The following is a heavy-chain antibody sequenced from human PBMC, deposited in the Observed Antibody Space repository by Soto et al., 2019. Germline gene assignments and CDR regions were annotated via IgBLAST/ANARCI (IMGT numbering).Heavy chain of an antibody. CDR1: GFTFSSYW. V-gene: IGHV3-7*03. J-gene: IGHJ3*02. D-gene: IGHD3-16*02. Sequence: ESGGGLVQPGGSLRLSCAASGFTFSSYWMSWVRQAPGKGLEWVANIKQDGSEKYYVDSVKGRFTISRDNAKNSLYLQMNSLRAEDTAVYYCARDQGAYDYVWGSYRGDAFDIWGQGTMVTVSS. CDR3: ARDQGAYDYVWGSYRGDAFDI. CDR2: IKQDGSEK.